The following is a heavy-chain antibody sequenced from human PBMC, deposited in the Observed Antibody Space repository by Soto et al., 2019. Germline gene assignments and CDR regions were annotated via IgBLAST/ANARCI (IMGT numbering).Heavy chain of an antibody. Sequence: QVQLQESCPGLVKPSGTLSRTCAVSGVSFTSNNWWTWVRQPPGQGLEWIGEIYRTGSTNYNPSLKSRVTISLDKSENQFSLTVTSLTAAYTAVYYCASRDPGTSVDYWGQGTLVTVSS. CDR3: ASRDPGTSVDY. CDR2: IYRTGST. D-gene: IGHD1-7*01. V-gene: IGHV4-4*02. J-gene: IGHJ4*02. CDR1: GVSFTSNNW.